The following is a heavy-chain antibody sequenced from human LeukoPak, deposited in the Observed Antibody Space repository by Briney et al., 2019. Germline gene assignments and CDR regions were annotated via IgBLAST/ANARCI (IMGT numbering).Heavy chain of an antibody. CDR2: IYYSGST. V-gene: IGHV4-61*01. CDR3: AREFPVVVPAAIGFDGAFDI. CDR1: GGSISSSTYY. J-gene: IGHJ3*02. Sequence: SETLSLTCTVSGGSISSSTYYWGWIRQPPGKGLEWIGYIYYSGSTNYNPSLKSRVTISVDTSKNQFSLKLSSVTAADTAVYYCAREFPVVVPAAIGFDGAFDIWGQGTMVTVSS. D-gene: IGHD2-2*01.